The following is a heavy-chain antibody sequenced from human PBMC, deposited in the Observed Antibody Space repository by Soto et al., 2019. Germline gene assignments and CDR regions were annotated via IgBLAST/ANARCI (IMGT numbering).Heavy chain of an antibody. D-gene: IGHD2-8*01. CDR1: GFIFSDHY. CDR2: ARNKVSGYTT. V-gene: IGHV3-72*01. Sequence: PGGSLRLSCAASGFIFSDHYMDWVRQAPGKVLEWVGRARNKVSGYTTAYAASVKGRFTISRDDSKNSLFPQMNSLKTEDTAVYFCARLMGTSFDLWGQGTLVNVSS. J-gene: IGHJ5*02. CDR3: ARLMGTSFDL.